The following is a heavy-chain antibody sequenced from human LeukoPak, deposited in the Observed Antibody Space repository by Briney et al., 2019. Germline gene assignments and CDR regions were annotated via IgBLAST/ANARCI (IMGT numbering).Heavy chain of an antibody. J-gene: IGHJ3*02. Sequence: IPGGSLRLSCAASGFTFSSYSMNWVRQAPGKGLEWVSSISSSSSYIYYADSVKGRLTISRDNAKNSLYLQMNSLRAEDTAVYYCARETSSGWYDAFDIWGQGTMATVSS. CDR2: ISSSSSYI. CDR3: ARETSSGWYDAFDI. D-gene: IGHD6-19*01. CDR1: GFTFSSYS. V-gene: IGHV3-21*01.